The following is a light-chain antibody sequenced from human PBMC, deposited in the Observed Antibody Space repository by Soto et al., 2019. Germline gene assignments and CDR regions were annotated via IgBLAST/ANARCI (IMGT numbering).Light chain of an antibody. CDR2: DAS. V-gene: IGKV3-11*01. J-gene: IGKJ4*01. CDR1: QSVSKY. CDR3: QQRSSWTLT. Sequence: EIVLTQSPATLSLSPGETATLSCRASQSVSKYLDWYQQRSGQAPRLLIYDASNRATGIPARLSGSGSGTDLSITISSLENEDFAVYYCQQRSSWTLTFGGGTKVDIK.